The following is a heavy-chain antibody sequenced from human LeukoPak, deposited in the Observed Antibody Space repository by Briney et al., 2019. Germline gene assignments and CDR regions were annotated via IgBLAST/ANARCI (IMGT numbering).Heavy chain of an antibody. V-gene: IGHV3-23*01. CDR2: IGASGGDT. CDR1: GFTFSDYA. CDR3: AKPFREYGSSSYSSFDI. Sequence: GGSLRLSCAASGFTFSDYAMSWVRQAPGKGLEWVSSIGASGGDTHFSDSVKGRFTISRDNSNHILYLQMNSLRAEDTAVYYCAKPFREYGSSSYSSFDIWGQGTLVTVSS. D-gene: IGHD6-13*01. J-gene: IGHJ3*02.